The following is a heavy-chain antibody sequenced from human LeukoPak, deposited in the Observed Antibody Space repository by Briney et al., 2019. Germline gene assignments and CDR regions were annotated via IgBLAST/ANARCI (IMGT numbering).Heavy chain of an antibody. J-gene: IGHJ4*02. CDR1: GYTFTSYY. D-gene: IGHD3-3*01. Sequence: GASVKVSCKASGYTFTSYYMHWVRQAPGQGLEWMGWISAYNGNTNYAQKLQGRVTMTTDTSTSTAYMELRSLRSDDTAVYYCARDRAIFGVVTDDYWGQGTLVTVSS. CDR2: ISAYNGNT. V-gene: IGHV1-18*04. CDR3: ARDRAIFGVVTDDY.